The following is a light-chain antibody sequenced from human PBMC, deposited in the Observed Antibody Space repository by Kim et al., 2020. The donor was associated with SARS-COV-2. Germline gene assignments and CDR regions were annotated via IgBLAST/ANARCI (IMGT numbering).Light chain of an antibody. CDR3: NSRASNDNVV. V-gene: IGLV3-19*01. CDR1: SLRSYY. CDR2: GKN. J-gene: IGLJ2*01. Sequence: SSELTQDPAVSVALGQTVRITCQGDSLRSYYATWYQQKPGQAPILVIYGKNNRPSGIPDRFSGSSSGNTASLTITGTQAGDEADYYCNSRASNDNVV.